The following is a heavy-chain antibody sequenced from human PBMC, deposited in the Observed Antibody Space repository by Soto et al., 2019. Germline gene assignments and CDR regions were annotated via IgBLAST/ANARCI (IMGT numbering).Heavy chain of an antibody. CDR1: GFRFDIYA. D-gene: IGHD2-21*01. Sequence: EVQLLESGGGQVQPGGSLRLSCTASGFRFDIYAMNWVRQAPGKGPEWIAVISGSGSTTYHADSVKGRINISRDNSKNTLFLNMANLRAEDTAVCYGGKAHAANNVVVVSSPRAAAFDFWGRGTLVTVSS. J-gene: IGHJ4*02. V-gene: IGHV3-23*01. CDR3: GKAHAANNVVVVSSPRAAAFDF. CDR2: ISGSGSTT.